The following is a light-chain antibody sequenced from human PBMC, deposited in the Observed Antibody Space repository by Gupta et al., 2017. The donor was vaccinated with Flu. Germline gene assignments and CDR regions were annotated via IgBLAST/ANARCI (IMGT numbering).Light chain of an antibody. CDR2: AAS. Sequence: DTQTTQSPSFPPASVGDRVTITCRASQSIRTNVNWYQQRPGRTPKVVVYAASTVQSGVPSRISGVSSAGAFTLVISRLQPADFVTYCCRQRDLTPITFGRGT. J-gene: IGKJ4*01. V-gene: IGKV1-39*01. CDR3: RQRDLTPIT. CDR1: QSIRTN.